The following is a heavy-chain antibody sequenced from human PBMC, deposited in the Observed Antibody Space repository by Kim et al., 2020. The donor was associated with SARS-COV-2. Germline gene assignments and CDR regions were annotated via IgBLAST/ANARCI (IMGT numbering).Heavy chain of an antibody. J-gene: IGHJ6*02. CDR2: ISGDGGST. D-gene: IGHD6-13*01. CDR3: AKDGAAAAGNVNDNYYYYGMDV. V-gene: IGHV3-43*02. CDR1: GFTFDDYA. Sequence: GGSLRLSCAASGFTFDDYAMHWVRQAPGKGLEWVSLISGDGGSTYYADSVKGRFTISRDNSKNSLYLQMNSLRTEDTALYYCAKDGAAAAGNVNDNYYYYGMDVWGQGTTVTVSS.